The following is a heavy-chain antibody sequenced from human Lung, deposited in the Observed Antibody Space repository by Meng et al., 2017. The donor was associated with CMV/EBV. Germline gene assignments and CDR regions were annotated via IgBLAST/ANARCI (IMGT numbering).Heavy chain of an antibody. CDR1: GFTFSVYS. J-gene: IGHJ6*02. V-gene: IGHV3-21*01. CDR2: ISSSSSFI. CDR3: ARESSGSFVLDV. Sequence: GEXXKISCAASGFTFSVYSINWVRQAPGKGLEWVSSISSSSSFIYYADLVKGRFTISRDNAENSLSLQMNGLRAEDTAVYYCARESSGSFVLDVWGQGTTVTVSS. D-gene: IGHD6-25*01.